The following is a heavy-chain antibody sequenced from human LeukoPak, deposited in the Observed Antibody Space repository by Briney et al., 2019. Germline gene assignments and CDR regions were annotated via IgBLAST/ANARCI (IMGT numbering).Heavy chain of an antibody. CDR2: ISYSGST. CDR3: ARDRYSYGF. J-gene: IGHJ4*02. V-gene: IGHV4-59*01. Sequence: SETLSLTCTVSGGFISTYYWSWIRQPPGKGLEWIGFISYSGSTYHNPSLKSRVTMSVDTSKNQFSLNLRSVSAADTAVYYCARDRYSYGFWGQGILVTVSS. D-gene: IGHD5-18*01. CDR1: GGFISTYY.